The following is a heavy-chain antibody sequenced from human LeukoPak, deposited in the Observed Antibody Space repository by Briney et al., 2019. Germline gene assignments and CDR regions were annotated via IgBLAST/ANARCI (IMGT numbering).Heavy chain of an antibody. CDR1: GGSISSYY. CDR2: IYYSGST. D-gene: IGHD3-10*01. Sequence: NPSETLSLTCTVSGGSISSYYWSWIRQPPGKGLEWIGYIYYSGSTNYNPSLKSRVTISVDTSKNQFSLRLSSVTAADTAVYYCAGSGSGSYYSPWYFDLWGRGTLVTVPS. V-gene: IGHV4-59*01. J-gene: IGHJ2*01. CDR3: AGSGSGSYYSPWYFDL.